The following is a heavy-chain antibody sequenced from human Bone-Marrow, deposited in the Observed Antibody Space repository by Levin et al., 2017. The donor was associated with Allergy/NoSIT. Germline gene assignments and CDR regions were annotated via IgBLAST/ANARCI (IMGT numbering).Heavy chain of an antibody. V-gene: IGHV4-59*01. CDR2: IYYSGST. CDR1: GGSISGYY. D-gene: IGHD3-22*01. J-gene: IGHJ4*02. CDR3: ARYDSSGYYFDY. Sequence: SQTLSLTCTVSGGSISGYYWSWIRQPPGKGLEWFGYIYYSGSTNYNPSLKSRVTISVDTSKNQFSLKLSSVTAADTAVYYCARYDSSGYYFDYWGQGTLVTVSS.